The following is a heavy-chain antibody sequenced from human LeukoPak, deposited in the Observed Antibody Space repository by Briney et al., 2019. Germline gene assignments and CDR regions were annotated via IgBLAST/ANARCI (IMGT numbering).Heavy chain of an antibody. CDR1: GGSFSGYY. CDR2: INHSGST. D-gene: IGHD6-19*01. Sequence: PSETLSLTCAVYGGSFSGYYWSWIRQPPGKGLEWIGEINHSGSTNYNPSLKSRVTISVDTSKNQFSLKLSSVTAADTAVYYCARGSSYSSGWSFDYWGQGTLVTVSS. V-gene: IGHV4-34*01. J-gene: IGHJ4*02. CDR3: ARGSSYSSGWSFDY.